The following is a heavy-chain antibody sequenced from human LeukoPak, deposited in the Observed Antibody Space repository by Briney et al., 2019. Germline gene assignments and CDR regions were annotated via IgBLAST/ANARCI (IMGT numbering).Heavy chain of an antibody. CDR1: GFTFSSYE. CDR2: ISSSGSTI. D-gene: IGHD5-18*01. J-gene: IGHJ3*02. Sequence: PGGSLRLSCVASGFTFSSYEMTWVRQAPGKGLEWLSYISSSGSTIYYADSVKGRFTVSRDNAKNSLYLQMNSLGAEDTAVYYCARARSSYGYGDAFDIWAKGQWSPSLQ. V-gene: IGHV3-48*03. CDR3: ARARSSYGYGDAFDI.